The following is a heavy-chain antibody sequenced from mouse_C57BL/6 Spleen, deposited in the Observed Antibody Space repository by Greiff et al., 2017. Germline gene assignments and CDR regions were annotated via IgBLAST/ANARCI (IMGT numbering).Heavy chain of an antibody. Sequence: QVQLQQPGAELVRPGSSVKLSCKASGYTFTSYWMHWVKQRPIQGLEWIGNIDPSDSETHYNQKFKDKATLTVDKSSSTAYMQLSSLTSEDSAVYYCARSGDGYIYAMDYWGQGTSVTVSS. CDR3: ARSGDGYIYAMDY. CDR1: GYTFTSYW. CDR2: IDPSDSET. V-gene: IGHV1-52*01. D-gene: IGHD2-3*01. J-gene: IGHJ4*01.